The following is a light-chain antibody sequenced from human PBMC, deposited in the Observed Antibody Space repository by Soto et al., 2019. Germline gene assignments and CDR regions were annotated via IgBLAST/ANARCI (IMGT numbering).Light chain of an antibody. CDR2: KDS. V-gene: IGLV3-27*01. Sequence: SYELTQPSSVSVSPGQTARITCSGDVLAKKYARWFQQKPGQAPVLVIYKDSERPSGIPERFSGSSSGTTVTLTISGAQVEDEADYYCYSAADNIWVFGGETKVTVL. J-gene: IGLJ3*02. CDR1: VLAKKY. CDR3: YSAADNIWV.